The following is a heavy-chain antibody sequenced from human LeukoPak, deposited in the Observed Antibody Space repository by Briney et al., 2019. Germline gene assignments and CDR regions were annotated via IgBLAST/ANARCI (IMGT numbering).Heavy chain of an antibody. CDR1: GFTFSNAS. V-gene: IGHV3-15*01. D-gene: IGHD4-23*01. J-gene: IGHJ3*02. Sequence: PGGSLRLSCAASGFTFSNASMGWVRQAPGKGLEWVGRMRSKTDGGTTDYAAPVKGRFTISRDDSKNTLYLQMNSLKTEDTAVYYCTTATVVSDAFDIWGQGTMVTVSS. CDR2: MRSKTDGGTT. CDR3: TTATVVSDAFDI.